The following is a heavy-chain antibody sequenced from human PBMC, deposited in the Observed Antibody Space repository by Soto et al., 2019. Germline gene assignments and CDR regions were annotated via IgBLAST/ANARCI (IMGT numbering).Heavy chain of an antibody. Sequence: QVQLVQSGAEVKKPGSSVKVSCKASGGTFSSYTISWVRQAPGQGLEWMGRIIPILGIANYAQKFQGRVTITADQSTSTAYMELSSLRSEDTAVYYCARVGFGESIDYWGQGTLVTVSS. CDR3: ARVGFGESIDY. CDR2: IIPILGIA. J-gene: IGHJ4*02. V-gene: IGHV1-69*02. CDR1: GGTFSSYT. D-gene: IGHD3-10*01.